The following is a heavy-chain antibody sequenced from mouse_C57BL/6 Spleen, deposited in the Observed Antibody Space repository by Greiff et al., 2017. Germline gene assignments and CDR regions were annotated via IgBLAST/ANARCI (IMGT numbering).Heavy chain of an antibody. J-gene: IGHJ4*01. Sequence: VQLQQSGAELVRPGASVKLSCKASGYTFTDYYINWVKQRPGQGLEWIARIYPGSGNTYYNEKFKGKATLTAEKSSSTAYMQLSSLTSEDSAVYFCAREGEVYYYGSRYYAMDYWGQGTSVTVSS. CDR2: IYPGSGNT. D-gene: IGHD1-1*01. CDR1: GYTFTDYY. V-gene: IGHV1-76*01. CDR3: AREGEVYYYGSRYYAMDY.